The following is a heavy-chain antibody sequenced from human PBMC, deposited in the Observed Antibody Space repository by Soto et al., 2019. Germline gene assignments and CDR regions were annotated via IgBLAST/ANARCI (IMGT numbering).Heavy chain of an antibody. CDR1: GFSLTTGVG. CDR2: IYWNDEK. D-gene: IGHD3-10*01. V-gene: IGHV2-5*01. J-gene: IGHJ5*02. Sequence: SGPTLVNPTQTLTLTCSFSGFSLTTGVGAGWIRQPPGKALEWLAIIYWNDEKLYNPSLKTRLTITKDTSKNQVVLTVTDMDPVDTATYYCAHRVTMARGPYTYFGPWGQGTLVTVSS. CDR3: AHRVTMARGPYTYFGP.